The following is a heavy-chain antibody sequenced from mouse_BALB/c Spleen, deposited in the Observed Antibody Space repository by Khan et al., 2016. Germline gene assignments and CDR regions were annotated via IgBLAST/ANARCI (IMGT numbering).Heavy chain of an antibody. Sequence: VQLKESGPGLVKPSQSVSLTCTVAGYSITSDYACNWIRQFPGNILELMGYITYSGSTSYNPSLKSRISITRDTSKNQFFLQLNSVTTEDTATYYCAIDDGYDGYFDYWGQGTTLTVSS. J-gene: IGHJ2*01. CDR1: GYSITSDYA. V-gene: IGHV3-2*02. CDR3: AIDDGYDGYFDY. D-gene: IGHD2-2*01. CDR2: ITYSGST.